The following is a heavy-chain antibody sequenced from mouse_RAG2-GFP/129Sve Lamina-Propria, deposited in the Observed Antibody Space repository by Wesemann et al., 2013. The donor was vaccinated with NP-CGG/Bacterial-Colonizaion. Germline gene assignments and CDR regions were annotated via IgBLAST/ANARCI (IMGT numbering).Heavy chain of an antibody. D-gene: IGHD4-1*02. CDR2: INPNNGGT. CDR1: GYTFTDYY. V-gene: IGHV1-26*01. Sequence: EVQLQQSGPELVKPGASVKISCKASGYTFTDYYMNWVKQSHGKSLEWIGYINPNNGGTSYNQKFKGKATLTVNKSSSTAYMELRSLTSEDSAVYYCARPTGTVYFDYWGQGTTLTVSS. J-gene: IGHJ2*01. CDR3: ARPTGTVYFDY.